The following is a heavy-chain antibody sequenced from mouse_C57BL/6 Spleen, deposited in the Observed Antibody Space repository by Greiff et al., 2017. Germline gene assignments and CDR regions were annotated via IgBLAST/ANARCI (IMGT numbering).Heavy chain of an antibody. Sequence: EVQGVESGGGLVKPGGSLKLSCAASGFTFSSYTMSWVRQTPEKRLEWVATISGGGGNTYYPDSVKGRFTISRDNAKNTLYLQMSSLRSEDTALYYCARSYYGPYFDYWGQGTTLTVSS. CDR2: ISGGGGNT. D-gene: IGHD1-1*02. J-gene: IGHJ2*01. CDR3: ARSYYGPYFDY. CDR1: GFTFSSYT. V-gene: IGHV5-9*01.